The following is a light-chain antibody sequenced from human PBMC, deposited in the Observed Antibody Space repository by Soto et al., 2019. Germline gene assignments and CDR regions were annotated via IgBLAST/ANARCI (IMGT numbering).Light chain of an antibody. CDR3: QQYGRTSWT. CDR1: QSVSTNF. J-gene: IGKJ1*01. Sequence: EIVLTQAPGTLSLSPGEGATLSCRASQSVSTNFFAWYQQKPGQAPRLLIYGASTRATGIPDRFSGSGSGTDFTLTITRLEHQDFAVYYCQQYGRTSWTLGQATKVEI. V-gene: IGKV3-20*01. CDR2: GAS.